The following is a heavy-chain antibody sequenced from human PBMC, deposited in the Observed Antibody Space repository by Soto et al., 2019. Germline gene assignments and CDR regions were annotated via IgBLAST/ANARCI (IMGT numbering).Heavy chain of an antibody. V-gene: IGHV3-48*02. J-gene: IGHJ4*02. CDR3: AKDEGGAMIVVVSEGFDY. CDR1: GFTFRSYS. Sequence: PGGSLRLSCAASGFTFRSYSMTWVRQAPGKGLEWVSYISSSSSTIYYAASVKGRFTISRDNAKNSLYLQMNSRIDEDTAVYYCAKDEGGAMIVVVSEGFDYWGQGTLVTVSS. D-gene: IGHD3-22*01. CDR2: ISSSSSTI.